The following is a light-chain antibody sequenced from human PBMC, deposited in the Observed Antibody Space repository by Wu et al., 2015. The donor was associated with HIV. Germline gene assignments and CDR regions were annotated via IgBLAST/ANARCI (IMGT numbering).Light chain of an antibody. CDR1: QNITSY. CDR3: QQYYTTPLW. Sequence: DIQVTQSPSSLSASVGDRVTITCRASQNITSYLNWYQQKPGRAPKLLIYAAFSLQSGVPSRFSGSGSGTEFTLTISSLQPEDFATYYCQQYYTTPLWFGQGTKVEIK. CDR2: AAF. V-gene: IGKV1-39*01. J-gene: IGKJ1*01.